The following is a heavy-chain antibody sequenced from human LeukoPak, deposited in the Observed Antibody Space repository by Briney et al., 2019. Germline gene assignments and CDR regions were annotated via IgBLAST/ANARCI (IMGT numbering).Heavy chain of an antibody. CDR2: ISSSGSTI. J-gene: IGHJ6*04. D-gene: IGHD3-10*02. V-gene: IGHV3-48*03. Sequence: GGSLRLSCAASGFTFSSYEMNWVRQDPGKGQEWVSYISSSGSTIYYADSVKGRFTISRDNAKNSLYLQMNSLRAEDTAVYYCAELGITMIGGVWGKGTTVTISS. CDR1: GFTFSSYE. CDR3: AELGITMIGGV.